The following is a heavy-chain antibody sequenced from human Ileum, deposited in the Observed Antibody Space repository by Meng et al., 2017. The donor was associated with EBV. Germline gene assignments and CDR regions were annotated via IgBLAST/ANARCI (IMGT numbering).Heavy chain of an antibody. Sequence: GQLTRSAPGPGKASGTLSPTCAVPGGSISSSHWWSWVRQPPGKGLEWIGEIFHSGSTNYNPSLKSRVTVSVDKSKNQFSLNLNSVTAADTALYYCAAHIGNNYGPYDYWGQGTLVTVSS. J-gene: IGHJ4*02. CDR3: AAHIGNNYGPYDY. CDR1: GGSISSSHW. D-gene: IGHD5-18*01. V-gene: IGHV4-4*02. CDR2: IFHSGST.